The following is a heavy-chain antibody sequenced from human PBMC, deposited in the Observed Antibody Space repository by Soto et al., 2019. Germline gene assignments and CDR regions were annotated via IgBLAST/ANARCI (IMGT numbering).Heavy chain of an antibody. CDR2: ISYDGSNK. J-gene: IGHJ4*02. CDR3: AKGHTIYGDLLGSHFDY. D-gene: IGHD4-17*01. Sequence: PGGSLRLSCAASGFTFSSYGMHWVRQAPGKGLEWVAVISYDGSNKYYADSVKGRFTISRDNSKNTLYLQMNSLRAEDTAVYYCAKGHTIYGDLLGSHFDYWGQGTLVTVSS. V-gene: IGHV3-30*18. CDR1: GFTFSSYG.